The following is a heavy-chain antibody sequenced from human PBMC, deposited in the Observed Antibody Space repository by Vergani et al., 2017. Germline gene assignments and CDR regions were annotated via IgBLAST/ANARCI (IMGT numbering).Heavy chain of an antibody. D-gene: IGHD4-17*01. J-gene: IGHJ3*02. CDR1: GYTFTSYG. Sequence: QVQLVQSGAEVKKPGASVKVSCKASGYTFTSYGISWVRQAPGQGLEWMGWISAYNGNTNYAQKLQGRVTMTTDTSTSTAYMERRSLRSDDTAVYYCAREGRGNNHYGPDAFDIWGQGTMVTVSS. V-gene: IGHV1-18*01. CDR3: AREGRGNNHYGPDAFDI. CDR2: ISAYNGNT.